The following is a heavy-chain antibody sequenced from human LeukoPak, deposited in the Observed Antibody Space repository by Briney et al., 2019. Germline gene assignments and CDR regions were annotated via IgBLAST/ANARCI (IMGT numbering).Heavy chain of an antibody. CDR3: ARHSSWHDAFDI. V-gene: IGHV1-69*06. CDR1: GGTFSSYA. CDR2: IIPIFGTA. Sequence: SVKVSCKASGGTFSSYAISWVRQAPGQGLEWMGGIIPIFGTANYAQKFQGRVTITAEKSTSTAYMELSSLRSEDTAVYYCARHSSWHDAFDIWGQGTMVTVSS. J-gene: IGHJ3*02. D-gene: IGHD6-13*01.